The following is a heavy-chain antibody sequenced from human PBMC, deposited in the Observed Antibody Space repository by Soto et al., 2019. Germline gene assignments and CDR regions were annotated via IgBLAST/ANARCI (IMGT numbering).Heavy chain of an antibody. CDR2: IAYTGIT. V-gene: IGHV4-59*01. Sequence: QVQLQESGPGLLKPSETLSLTCSVSGGPIRSYYLSWVRQAPGKGLEWIAYIAYTGITGYNPSLRSRVTTSGDTSQNLFSLKMTSVTAADTAVYYCARERFSGYEALDYWGQGILFPVSS. CDR3: ARERFSGYEALDY. D-gene: IGHD5-12*01. CDR1: GGPIRSYY. J-gene: IGHJ4*02.